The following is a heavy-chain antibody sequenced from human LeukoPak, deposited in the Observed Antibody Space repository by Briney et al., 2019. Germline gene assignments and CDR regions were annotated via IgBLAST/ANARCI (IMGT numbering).Heavy chain of an antibody. V-gene: IGHV4-59*08. J-gene: IGHJ5*02. CDR2: IYYSGST. CDR3: ARAVGYSYPNWFDP. CDR1: GGTISSYY. Sequence: KPSETLSLTCTVSGGTISSYYWSWIRQPPGKGLEWIGYIYYSGSTNYNPSLKSRVTISVDTSKNQFSLKLSSVTAADTAVYYCARAVGYSYPNWFDPWGQGTLVTVSS. D-gene: IGHD5-18*01.